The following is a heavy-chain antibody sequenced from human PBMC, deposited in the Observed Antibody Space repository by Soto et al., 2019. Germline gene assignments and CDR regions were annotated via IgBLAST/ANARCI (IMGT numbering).Heavy chain of an antibody. CDR3: AHRRPERIAARGNYFDS. Sequence: SGPTLVNPTQTLTLTCTFSGFSLSTPGVGVGWIRQPPGKALEWLALIYWNDHKRYSPSLKSRLTITKDTYKNQVVLTMTNMDPVDTDTYYCAHRRPERIAARGNYFDSWGQGTLVTVSS. V-gene: IGHV2-5*01. J-gene: IGHJ4*02. CDR2: IYWNDHK. D-gene: IGHD6-6*01. CDR1: GFSLSTPGVG.